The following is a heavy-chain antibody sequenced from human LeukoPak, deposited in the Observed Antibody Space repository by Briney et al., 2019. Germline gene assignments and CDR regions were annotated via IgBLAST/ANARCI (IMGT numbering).Heavy chain of an antibody. CDR2: IYYSGST. D-gene: IGHD3-22*01. CDR3: ARNMYYYDSSGPHYYYYYYMDV. Sequence: PSETLSLTCTVSGGSISSYYWSWIRQPPGKGLEWIGRIYYSGSTNYNPSLKSRVTMSVDTSKNQFSLKLSSVTAADTAVYYCARNMYYYDSSGPHYYYYYYMDVWGKGTTVTVSS. J-gene: IGHJ6*03. V-gene: IGHV4-4*07. CDR1: GGSISSYY.